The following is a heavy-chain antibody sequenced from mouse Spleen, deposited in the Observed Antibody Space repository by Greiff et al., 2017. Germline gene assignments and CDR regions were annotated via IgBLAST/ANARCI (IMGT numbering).Heavy chain of an antibody. CDR3: ARRDYDGVDY. D-gene: IGHD2-4*01. J-gene: IGHJ2*01. Sequence: EVQGVESGGDLVKPGGSLKLSCAASGFTFSSYGMSWVRQTPDKRLEWVATISSGGSYTYYPDSVKGRFTISRDNAKNTLYLQMSSLKSEDTAMYYCARRDYDGVDYWGQGTTLTVSS. CDR1: GFTFSSYG. V-gene: IGHV5-6*01. CDR2: ISSGGSYT.